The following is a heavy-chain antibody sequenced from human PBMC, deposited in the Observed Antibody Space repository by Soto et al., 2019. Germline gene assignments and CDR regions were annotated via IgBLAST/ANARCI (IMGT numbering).Heavy chain of an antibody. J-gene: IGHJ2*01. CDR2: IYYSGST. CDR3: ASTVPPNWYFDF. Sequence: QLQLQESGPGLVKPSETLSLTCTVSGGSISSSSYYWGWIRQPPGKGLEWIGSIYYSGSTYYNPSLKSRATISVDTSNNQSSLKLSSVTAADTAVYYCASTVPPNWYFDFWGRGTLVTVSS. CDR1: GGSISSSSYY. V-gene: IGHV4-39*01. D-gene: IGHD4-4*01.